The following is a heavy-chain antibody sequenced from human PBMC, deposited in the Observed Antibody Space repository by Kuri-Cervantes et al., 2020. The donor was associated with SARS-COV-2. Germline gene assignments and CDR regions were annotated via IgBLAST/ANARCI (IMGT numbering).Heavy chain of an antibody. CDR1: GFTFSSYW. D-gene: IGHD2-2*01. J-gene: IGHJ5*02. V-gene: IGHV3-7*01. Sequence: GGSLRLSCAASGFTFSSYWMSWVRQAPGKGLEWVANIKQDGSEKYYADSVKGRFTISRDNSKNTLYLQMNSLRAEDTAVYYCARDRGIVVVPAAIWFDPWGQGTLVTVSS. CDR3: ARDRGIVVVPAAIWFDP. CDR2: IKQDGSEK.